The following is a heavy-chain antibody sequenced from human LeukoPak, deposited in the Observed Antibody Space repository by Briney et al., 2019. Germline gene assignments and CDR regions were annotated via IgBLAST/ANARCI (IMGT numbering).Heavy chain of an antibody. CDR1: GYTFTGYY. V-gene: IGHV1-2*02. D-gene: IGHD3-10*01. J-gene: IGHJ4*02. CDR2: INPNSGGT. CDR3: ARGKYGSGSSRQSY. Sequence: ASVKVCCKASGYTFTGYYMHWVRQAPGQGLEWMGWINPNSGGTNYAQKFQGRVTMTRDTSISTAYMELSRLRSDDTAVYYCARGKYGSGSSRQSYWGQGTLVTVSS.